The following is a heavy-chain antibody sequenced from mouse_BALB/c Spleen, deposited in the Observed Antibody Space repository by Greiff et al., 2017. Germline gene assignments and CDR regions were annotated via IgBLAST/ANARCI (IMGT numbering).Heavy chain of an antibody. J-gene: IGHJ4*01. CDR3: ARSRGGLDY. V-gene: IGHV1-54*01. CDR1: GYAFTNYL. D-gene: IGHD3-3*01. CDR2: INPGSGGT. Sequence: VQLQESGAELVRPGTSVKVSCKASGYAFTNYLIEWVKQRPGQGLEWIGVINPGSGGTNYNEKFKGKATLTADKSSSTAYMQLSSLTSDDSAVYFCARSRGGLDYWGQGTSVTVSS.